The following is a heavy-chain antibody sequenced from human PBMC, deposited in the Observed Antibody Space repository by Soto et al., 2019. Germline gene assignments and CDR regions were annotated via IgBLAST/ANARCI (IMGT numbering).Heavy chain of an antibody. CDR1: GDPFNSYT. J-gene: IGHJ4*02. V-gene: IGHV1-69*02. D-gene: IGHD3-10*01. Sequence: QVQLVQSGAEVKKPGSSVKVSCKTSGDPFNSYTISWVRQAPGRGLEWMGRIIPVLGMSNYAEGFQGRVTITADEATSTAVMELSSLTSDDTAIYFCAKESGYYHGSGSYYYFDHWGQGTPVNVSS. CDR3: AKESGYYHGSGSYYYFDH. CDR2: IIPVLGMS.